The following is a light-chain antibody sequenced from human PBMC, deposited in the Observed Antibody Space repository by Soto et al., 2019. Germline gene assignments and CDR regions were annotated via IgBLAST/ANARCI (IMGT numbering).Light chain of an antibody. CDR3: SSYAGSNNPWV. J-gene: IGLJ3*02. CDR1: SSDVGGYNY. Sequence: QSALTQPPSASGSTGQSVTISCTGASSDVGGYNYVCWYQQHPGKAPKLMISEVSRRPSGVPDRFSGSKSGNTASLTVSGLQAEDEAHYYCSSYAGSNNPWVFGGGTKLTV. V-gene: IGLV2-8*01. CDR2: EVS.